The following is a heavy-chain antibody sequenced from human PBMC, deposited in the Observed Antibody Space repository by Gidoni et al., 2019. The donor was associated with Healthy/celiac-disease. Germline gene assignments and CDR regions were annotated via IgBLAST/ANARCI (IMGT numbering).Heavy chain of an antibody. V-gene: IGHV3-30*03. CDR3: ARDSPPIAARWGGMDV. D-gene: IGHD6-6*01. CDR2: ISYDGSNK. J-gene: IGHJ6*02. CDR1: GFTFSSYG. Sequence: QVQLVESGGGVVQPGRSLRLSCAASGFTFSSYGMHWVRQAPGKGLEWVAVISYDGSNKYYADSVKGRFTISRDNSKSTLYLQMNSLRAEDTAVYYCARDSPPIAARWGGMDVWGQGTTVTVSS.